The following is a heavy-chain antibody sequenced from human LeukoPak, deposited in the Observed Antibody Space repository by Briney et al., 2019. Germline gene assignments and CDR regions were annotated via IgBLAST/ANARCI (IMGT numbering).Heavy chain of an antibody. CDR2: IYTSGST. CDR3: ARGRYSSGWYGENFDY. J-gene: IGHJ4*02. CDR1: GGSISSGSYY. Sequence: SQTLSLTCTVSGGSISSGSYYWSWIRQPAGKGLEWIGRIYTSGSTNYNPSLKSRVTLSVDTSKNQFSLKLSSVTAADTAVYYCARGRYSSGWYGENFDYWGQGTLVTVSS. D-gene: IGHD6-19*01. V-gene: IGHV4-61*02.